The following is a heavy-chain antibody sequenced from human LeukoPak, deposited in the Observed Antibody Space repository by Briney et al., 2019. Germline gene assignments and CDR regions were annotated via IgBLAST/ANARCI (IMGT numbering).Heavy chain of an antibody. J-gene: IGHJ4*02. CDR3: GVVPAATMLRDF. Sequence: TGGSLRLSCAASGFPFSTYGMHWVRQAPGKGLEWLAVLGDDGINTHYADSVKGRFTISRDNSQNTLYLQMISLRAEDTAVYYCGVVPAATMLRDFWGQGTLVTVSS. CDR2: LGDDGINT. D-gene: IGHD2-2*01. V-gene: IGHV3-33*01. CDR1: GFPFSTYG.